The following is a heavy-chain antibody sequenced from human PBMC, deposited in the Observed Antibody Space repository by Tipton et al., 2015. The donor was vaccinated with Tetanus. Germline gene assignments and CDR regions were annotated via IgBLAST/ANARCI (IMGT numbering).Heavy chain of an antibody. CDR3: ARLYCSGGSCYQDY. Sequence: QLVQSGGEVKKPGASVKVSCKASGYTFGSYHFSWVRLAPGQGLEWMGWINTLNGDTHYARRFQGRVTLTTDTSTSTAYLELSSLRSEDTAVYYCARLYCSGGSCYQDYWGQGTLVTVSS. V-gene: IGHV1-18*01. CDR1: GYTFGSYH. D-gene: IGHD2-15*01. J-gene: IGHJ4*02. CDR2: INTLNGDT.